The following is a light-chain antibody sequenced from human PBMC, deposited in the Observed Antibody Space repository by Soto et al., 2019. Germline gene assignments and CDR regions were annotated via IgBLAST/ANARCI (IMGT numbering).Light chain of an antibody. CDR2: GAS. V-gene: IGKV1-5*01. CDR1: QSIRYY. J-gene: IGKJ1*01. Sequence: DIQLTQSPPTLSASVGDRVTITCRASQSIRYYLAWYQQMPGKAPKLLIYGASSLQSGVPSRFSGSVSGTEFTLTIISLQPDDFATYFCQHHHSYSQTFGQGTKVEIK. CDR3: QHHHSYSQT.